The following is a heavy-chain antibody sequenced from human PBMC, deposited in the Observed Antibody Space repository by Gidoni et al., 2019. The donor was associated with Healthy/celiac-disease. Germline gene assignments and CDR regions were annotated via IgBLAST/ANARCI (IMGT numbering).Heavy chain of an antibody. J-gene: IGHJ4*02. CDR3: ARGYDFWSGYLGY. D-gene: IGHD3-3*01. Sequence: QVQLVESGGGVVQPGRSLRLSCAASGFTFSSYAMHWVRQAPGKGLEWVAVISYDGSNKYYADSVKGRFTISRDNSKNTLYLQMNSLRAEDTAVYYCARGYDFWSGYLGYWGQGTLVTVSS. CDR1: GFTFSSYA. CDR2: ISYDGSNK. V-gene: IGHV3-30*01.